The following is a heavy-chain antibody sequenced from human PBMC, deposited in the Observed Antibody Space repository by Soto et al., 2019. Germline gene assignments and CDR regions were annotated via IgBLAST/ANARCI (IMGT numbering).Heavy chain of an antibody. J-gene: IGHJ5*02. V-gene: IGHV4-34*01. Sequence: QVQLQQWGAGLLKPSETLSLTCAVYGGSFSGYYWSWIRQPPGKGLEWIGEINHSGSTNYNPSLKSRGTQSVETSKNHFYLKLNCGTAADKVMYYCARGEVKRSRGVIWAQGWFDHWGQGTLVTVSS. CDR1: GGSFSGYY. D-gene: IGHD3-10*01. CDR2: INHSGST. CDR3: ARGEVKRSRGVIWAQGWFDH.